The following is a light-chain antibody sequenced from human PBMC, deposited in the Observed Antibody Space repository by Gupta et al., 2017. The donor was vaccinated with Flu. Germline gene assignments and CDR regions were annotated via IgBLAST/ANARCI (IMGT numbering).Light chain of an antibody. J-gene: IGKJ2*03. CDR1: QSISSY. V-gene: IGKV1-39*01. CDR3: QQSYSTPPYS. Sequence: IKMTQSPSSLSASVEDRVTITCRARQSISSYLNWYQQKPGKAPKLLIYAASSLQSGVPSRFSGSGAGTDFTLTIISMQPEDFSTYYCQQSYSTPPYSFGQGTKLEIK. CDR2: AAS.